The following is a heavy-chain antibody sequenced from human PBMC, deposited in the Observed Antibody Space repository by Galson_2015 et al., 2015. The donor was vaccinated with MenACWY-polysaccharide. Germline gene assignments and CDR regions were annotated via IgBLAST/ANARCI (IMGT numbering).Heavy chain of an antibody. D-gene: IGHD2-2*01. CDR3: AKASRSCSSSRYYVHYLDY. V-gene: IGHV3-43*02. CDR2: IRGDGTRT. J-gene: IGHJ4*02. CDR1: GFSFDDYA. Sequence: SLRLSCAASGFSFDDYAMHWVRQVPGKGLEWVSLIRGDGTRTDYADSVKGRFTISRDNSKNSLYLQMNSLRTEDTAFYYCAKASRSCSSSRYYVHYLDYWGQGTLVTVSS.